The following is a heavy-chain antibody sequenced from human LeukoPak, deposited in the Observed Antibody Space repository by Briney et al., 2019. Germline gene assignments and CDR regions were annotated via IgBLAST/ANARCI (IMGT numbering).Heavy chain of an antibody. D-gene: IGHD6-19*01. J-gene: IGHJ5*02. CDR3: ARDSSGWYHWFDP. V-gene: IGHV4-59*01. Sequence: SETLSLTCTVSGGSISSYYWSWIRQPPGKGLEWVGYIYYSGSTNYNPSLKSRVTISVDTSKNQFSLKLSSVTAADTAVYYCARDSSGWYHWFDPWGQGTLVTVSS. CDR1: GGSISSYY. CDR2: IYYSGST.